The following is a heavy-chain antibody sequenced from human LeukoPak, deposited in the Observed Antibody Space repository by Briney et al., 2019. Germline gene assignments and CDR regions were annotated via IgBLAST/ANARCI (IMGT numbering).Heavy chain of an antibody. CDR1: GGSISSSSYY. CDR2: IYYSGST. J-gene: IGHJ5*02. V-gene: IGHV4-39*07. CDR3: ARDGNWFDP. Sequence: SETLSLTCTVSGGSISSSSYYWGWIRQPPGKGLEWIGSIYYSGSTYYNPSLKSRVTISIDTSKNQFSLKLSSVTAADTAVYYCARDGNWFDPWGQGTLVTVSS.